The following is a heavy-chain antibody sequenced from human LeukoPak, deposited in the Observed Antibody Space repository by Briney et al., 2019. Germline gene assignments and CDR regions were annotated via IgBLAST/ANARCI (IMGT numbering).Heavy chain of an antibody. V-gene: IGHV1-18*01. J-gene: IGHJ4*02. CDR3: ARNKYCSGGSCYSIGIGY. CDR2: ISAYNGNT. CDR1: GYTFTSYG. Sequence: ASVKVSCKASGYTFTSYGISWVRQAPGQGLEWMGWISAYNGNTNYAQKLQGRVTMTTDTSTSTAYMELRSLRSDDTAVYYCARNKYCSGGSCYSIGIGYWGQGTLVTVSS. D-gene: IGHD2-15*01.